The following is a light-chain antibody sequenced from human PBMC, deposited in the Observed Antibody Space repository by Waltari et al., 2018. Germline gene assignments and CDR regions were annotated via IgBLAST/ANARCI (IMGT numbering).Light chain of an antibody. J-gene: IGLJ2*01. V-gene: IGLV2-14*01. CDR1: SSDVGGYNY. CDR3: SSYTSTSTVV. Sequence: QSALTQPASVSGSPGPSITISCTGTSSDVGGYNYVSWYQQHPGKAPKLMIYDVNKRPSGISNRFSGSKSGNTASLTFSGLQAEDEADYYCSSYTSTSTVVFGGGTKLTVL. CDR2: DVN.